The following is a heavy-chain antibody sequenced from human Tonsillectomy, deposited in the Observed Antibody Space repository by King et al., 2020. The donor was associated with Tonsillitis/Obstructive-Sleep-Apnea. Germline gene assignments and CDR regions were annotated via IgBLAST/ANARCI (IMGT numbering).Heavy chain of an antibody. CDR3: AKDSSAHYDFWSGYPTPEYYMDV. CDR1: GFTFDDYA. J-gene: IGHJ6*03. CDR2: ISWNSGSI. D-gene: IGHD3-3*01. Sequence: VQLVESGGGLVQPGRSLRLSCAASGFTFDDYAMHWVRQAPGKGLEWVSGISWNSGSIGYADSVKGRFTISRDNAKKSLYLQMNSLRAEDTALYYCAKDSSAHYDFWSGYPTPEYYMDVWGKGTTLTVSS. V-gene: IGHV3-9*01.